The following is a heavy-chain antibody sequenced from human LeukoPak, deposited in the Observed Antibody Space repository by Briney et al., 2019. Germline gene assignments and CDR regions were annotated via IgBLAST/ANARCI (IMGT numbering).Heavy chain of an antibody. CDR3: ARQAFGDQFDY. CDR1: GGSFSGYY. Sequence: SETLSLTCAVYGGSFSGYYWSWIRQPPGKGLEWIGEINHSGSTNYDPSLKSRVTISVDTSKNQFSLKLSSVTAADTAVYYCARQAFGDQFDYWGQGTLVTVSS. D-gene: IGHD3-10*01. CDR2: INHSGST. J-gene: IGHJ4*02. V-gene: IGHV4-34*01.